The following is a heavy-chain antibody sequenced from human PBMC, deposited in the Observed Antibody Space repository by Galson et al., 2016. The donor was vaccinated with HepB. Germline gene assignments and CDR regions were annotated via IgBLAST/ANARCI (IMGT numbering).Heavy chain of an antibody. V-gene: IGHV3-21*01. D-gene: IGHD1-1*01. CDR3: AKTTFGYYYGMDV. Sequence: SLRLSCAASGFPFSTYGMNWVRQTPGKGLEWVSSITTSTTYTYYADSVKGRFTISRDNAKSSLYLQMNSLRVEDSAVYYCAKTTFGYYYGMDVWGQGTTVTVSS. CDR1: GFPFSTYG. J-gene: IGHJ6*02. CDR2: ITTSTTYT.